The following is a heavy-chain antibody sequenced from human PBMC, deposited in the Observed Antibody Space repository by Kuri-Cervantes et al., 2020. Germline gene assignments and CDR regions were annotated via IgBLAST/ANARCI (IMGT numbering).Heavy chain of an antibody. CDR3: AKIVVVPAASFDY. D-gene: IGHD2-2*01. J-gene: IGHJ4*02. V-gene: IGHV3-23*01. CDR2: VSGSGTTT. CDR1: GFSFNTVW. Sequence: GESLKISCAAAGFSFNTVWMSWVRQAPGKGLEWVSTVSGSGTTTYYADSVKGRFTISRDNSKNTLSLQMNSLRTEDTAVYYCAKIVVVPAASFDYWGQGTLVTVSS.